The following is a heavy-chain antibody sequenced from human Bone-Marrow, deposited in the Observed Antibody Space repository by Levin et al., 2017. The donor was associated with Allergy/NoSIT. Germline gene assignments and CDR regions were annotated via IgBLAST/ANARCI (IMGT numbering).Heavy chain of an antibody. D-gene: IGHD7-27*01. CDR2: IYYSGNS. CDR3: ARLLLTGPFGGFDS. V-gene: IGHV4-39*01. Sequence: KASETLSLTCTVSGSSISSRNSYWSWVRQPPGAGLQWIANIYYSGNSYYSPSLKSRITVSVDTSRNEFHLRLNSVTATDTAVYYCARLLLTGPFGGFDSWGQGILVSVSS. CDR1: GSSISSRNSY. J-gene: IGHJ4*02.